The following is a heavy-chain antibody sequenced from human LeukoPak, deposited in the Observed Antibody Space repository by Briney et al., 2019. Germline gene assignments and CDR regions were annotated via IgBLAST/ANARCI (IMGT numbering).Heavy chain of an antibody. Sequence: GGSLRLSCAASGFTFSSYAMSWVRQAPGKGLEWVSAISGSGGSTYYADSVKGRFTISRDNSKNTLYLQMSSLRSEDTAVYYCVREKSGGTYDYWGQGTLVTVSS. CDR2: ISGSGGST. J-gene: IGHJ4*02. CDR1: GFTFSSYA. V-gene: IGHV3-23*01. CDR3: VREKSGGTYDY. D-gene: IGHD3-16*01.